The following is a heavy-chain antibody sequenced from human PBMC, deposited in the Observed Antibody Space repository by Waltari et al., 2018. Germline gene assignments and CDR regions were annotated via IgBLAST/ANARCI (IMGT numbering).Heavy chain of an antibody. Sequence: QVQLQESGPGLVKPSEPLSLTCAVSGYSISSGYYWGWIRKPPGKGLEWIGSISHSGSIYHSPSPKSRGTIAVAASKNRLSLKLSSVTAAGTAVYYCARQNVAAAGIDYWGQGTLVTVSS. CDR3: ARQNVAAAGIDY. CDR2: ISHSGSI. CDR1: GYSISSGYY. J-gene: IGHJ4*02. V-gene: IGHV4-38-2*01. D-gene: IGHD6-13*01.